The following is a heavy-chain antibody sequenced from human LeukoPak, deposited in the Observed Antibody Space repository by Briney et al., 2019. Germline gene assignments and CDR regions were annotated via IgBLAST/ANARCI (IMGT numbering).Heavy chain of an antibody. CDR3: AREGCTNGVYYYYMDV. Sequence: PGGSLRLSCAASGFTFSSYWMSWVRQAPGKGLEWVANIKQDGSEKYYVDSVKGRFTISRDNAKNSLYLQMNSLRAEDTAVYYCAREGCTNGVYYYYMDVWGKGTTVTVSS. CDR1: GFTFSSYW. D-gene: IGHD2-8*01. CDR2: IKQDGSEK. J-gene: IGHJ6*03. V-gene: IGHV3-7*01.